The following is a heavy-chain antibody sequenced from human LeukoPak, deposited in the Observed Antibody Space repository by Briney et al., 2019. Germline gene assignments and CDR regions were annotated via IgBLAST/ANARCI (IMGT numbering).Heavy chain of an antibody. D-gene: IGHD4-17*01. Sequence: GGSLRLSCAASGFTFSSYSMNWVRQAPGKGLEWVASLQQDGSEKYYVDSVKGRFTISRDNAKNSLYLQMNSLRAEDTAVYYCARDPYGDYYFDYWGQGTLVTVSS. CDR1: GFTFSSYS. J-gene: IGHJ4*02. CDR2: LQQDGSEK. CDR3: ARDPYGDYYFDY. V-gene: IGHV3-7*01.